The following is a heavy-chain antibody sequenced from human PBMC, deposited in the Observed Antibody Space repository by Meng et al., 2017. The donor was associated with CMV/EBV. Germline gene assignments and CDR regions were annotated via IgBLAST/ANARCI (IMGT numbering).Heavy chain of an antibody. V-gene: IGHV3-21*01. D-gene: IGHD6-6*01. CDR3: ARGGAARPPS. CDR1: GFTFSSYS. CDR2: ISSSSSYI. J-gene: IGHJ5*02. Sequence: GESRKISCAASGFTFSSYSMNWVRQAPGKGLEWVSSISSSSSYIYYADSVKGRFTISRDNAKNSLYLQMNSLRAEDTAVYYCARGGAARPPSWGQGTLVTVSS.